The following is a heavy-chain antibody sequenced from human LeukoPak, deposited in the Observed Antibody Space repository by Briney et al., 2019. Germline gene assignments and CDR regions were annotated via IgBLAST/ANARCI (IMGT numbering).Heavy chain of an antibody. J-gene: IGHJ4*02. CDR3: ARGGVQWELLVDY. CDR1: GYTFTGYY. V-gene: IGHV1-2*02. CDR2: INPNSGGT. D-gene: IGHD1-26*01. Sequence: ASVKVSCKASGYTFTGYYMHWVRQAPGQGLEWMGWINPNSGGTNYAQKLQGRVTMTTDTSTSTAYMELRSLRSDDTAVYYCARGGVQWELLVDYWGQGTLVTVSS.